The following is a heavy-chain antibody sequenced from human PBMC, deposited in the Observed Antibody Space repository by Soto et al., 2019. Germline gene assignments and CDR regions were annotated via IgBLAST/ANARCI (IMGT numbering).Heavy chain of an antibody. CDR3: AKWGYPAMQALDF. D-gene: IGHD3-16*02. CDR1: GASVRDYN. V-gene: IGHV4-59*02. CDR2: IHHTGSN. Sequence: PSETLSLTCTVSGASVRDYNWNWIRQPPGRGLEWIGFIHHTGSNTYSPSLRSRVTMSVDTSRNQFSLMMTSVTAAATAVYYCAKWGYPAMQALDFWGQGTVVTVSS. J-gene: IGHJ3*01.